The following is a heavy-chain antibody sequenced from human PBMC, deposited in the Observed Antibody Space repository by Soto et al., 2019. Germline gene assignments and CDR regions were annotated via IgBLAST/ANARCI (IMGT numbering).Heavy chain of an antibody. CDR1: GYTFTSHG. Sequence: QVHLVQSGAEVKKPGASVKVSCKASGYTFTSHGISWVRQAPGQGLEWVGWISGYTGNTDYAQNFPARVTMSAATSTSTAYMELRSLRSDDTAVYFCTRCKAGSNPGFWNGNNSHFDYWGQGTLVTVSS. J-gene: IGHJ4*02. CDR3: TRCKAGSNPGFWNGNNSHFDY. V-gene: IGHV1-18*04. CDR2: ISGYTGNT. D-gene: IGHD3-3*01.